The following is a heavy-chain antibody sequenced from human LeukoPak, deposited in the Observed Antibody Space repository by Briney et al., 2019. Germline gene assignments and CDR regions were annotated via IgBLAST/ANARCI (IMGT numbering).Heavy chain of an antibody. CDR2: IIPIFGTA. D-gene: IGHD3-22*01. Sequence: ASVKVSCKASGGTFSSYAISWVRQAPGQGLEWMGGIIPIFGTANYAQKFQGRVTITADKSTSTAYMELSSLRSEDTAVYYCASSYYDSSGLDRDIWGQGTMVTVSS. V-gene: IGHV1-69*06. CDR1: GGTFSSYA. J-gene: IGHJ3*02. CDR3: ASSYYDSSGLDRDI.